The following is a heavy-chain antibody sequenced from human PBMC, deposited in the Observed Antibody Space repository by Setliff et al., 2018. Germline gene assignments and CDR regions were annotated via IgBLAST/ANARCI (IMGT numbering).Heavy chain of an antibody. CDR2: VHYDGVNK. CDR1: GFTFSSYT. V-gene: IGHV3-33*08. CDR3: ARESQIACFGCSGGSSWFGAFDI. D-gene: IGHD2-15*01. Sequence: SCEASGFTFSSYTMHWVRQPPGKGLEWVAFVHYDGVNKHYRDSVKGRFTISRDNSKNTLYLQMNSLRAEDTAVYYCARESQIACFGCSGGSSWFGAFDIWGQGTMVTVSS. J-gene: IGHJ3*02.